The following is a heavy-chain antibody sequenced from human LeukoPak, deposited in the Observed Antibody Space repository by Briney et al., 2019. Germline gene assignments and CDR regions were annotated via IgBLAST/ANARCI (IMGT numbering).Heavy chain of an antibody. CDR3: ARARTGSGYYFDY. V-gene: IGHV4-59*01. Sequence: SETLSLTCTVSGGSISSYYWSWIRQPPGKGLEWIGYIYYSGSTNYNPSLKSRVTISVDTSKNQFSLKLSSVTAADTAVYYCARARTGSGYYFDYWGQGTLVTVSS. J-gene: IGHJ4*02. CDR2: IYYSGST. D-gene: IGHD3-22*01. CDR1: GGSISSYY.